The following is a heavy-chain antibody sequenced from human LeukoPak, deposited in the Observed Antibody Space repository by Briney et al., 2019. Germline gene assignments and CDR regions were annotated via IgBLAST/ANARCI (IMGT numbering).Heavy chain of an antibody. Sequence: SETLSLTCAVYGGSFSGYYWSWIRQPPGKGLEWIGEINHSGSTNYNPSLKSRVTISVDTSKNQFSLKLSSVTAADTAVYYCARDKAANRSKLNWFDPWGQGTLVTVSS. D-gene: IGHD6-13*01. CDR3: ARDKAANRSKLNWFDP. V-gene: IGHV4-34*01. CDR1: GGSFSGYY. CDR2: INHSGST. J-gene: IGHJ5*02.